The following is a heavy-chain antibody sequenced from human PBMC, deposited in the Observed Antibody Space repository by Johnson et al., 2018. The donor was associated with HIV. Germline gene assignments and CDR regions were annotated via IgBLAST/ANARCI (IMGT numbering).Heavy chain of an antibody. D-gene: IGHD3-22*01. Sequence: VQLVESGGGVVRPGGSLRLSCAASGFTFDDYGMSWVRQAPGKGLEWVSGINWNGGRTVYADSVKGRLTISRDNAKNSLYLQMNSLRAEDTALYYCVRDGNYYDRRCYRVDAFDVWGQGTMVTVSS. J-gene: IGHJ3*01. CDR1: GFTFDDYG. CDR3: VRDGNYYDRRCYRVDAFDV. CDR2: INWNGGRT. V-gene: IGHV3-20*04.